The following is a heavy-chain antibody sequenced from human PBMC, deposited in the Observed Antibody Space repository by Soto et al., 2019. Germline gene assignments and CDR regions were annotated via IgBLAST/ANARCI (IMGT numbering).Heavy chain of an antibody. V-gene: IGHV3-49*03. CDR1: GFTFGDYA. CDR2: IRSKAYGGTT. CDR3: TRDAKLTGTTSYYYYMDV. D-gene: IGHD1-20*01. J-gene: IGHJ6*03. Sequence: GGSLRLSCPASGFTFGDYAMSWFRQAPGKGLEWVGFIRSKAYGGTTEYAASVKGRFTISRDDSKSIAYLQMNSLKTEDTAVYYCTRDAKLTGTTSYYYYMDVWGKGTTVTVSS.